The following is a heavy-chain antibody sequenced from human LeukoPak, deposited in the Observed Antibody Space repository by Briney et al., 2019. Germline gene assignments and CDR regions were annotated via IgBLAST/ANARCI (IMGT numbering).Heavy chain of an antibody. CDR1: GFTFTNFD. J-gene: IGHJ4*02. CDR3: ARDITQRKPDCFNR. V-gene: IGHV3-30-3*01. Sequence: GGSLSLSCVASGFTFTNFDIHWVRQAPGRGGGWVAVTSLHGSHKLYPDTVRARFIITRHNYKQVVHLQKDSLSAEDTAVYYCARDITQRKPDCFNRWRQGTLVSVSS. D-gene: IGHD1-14*01. CDR2: TSLHGSHK.